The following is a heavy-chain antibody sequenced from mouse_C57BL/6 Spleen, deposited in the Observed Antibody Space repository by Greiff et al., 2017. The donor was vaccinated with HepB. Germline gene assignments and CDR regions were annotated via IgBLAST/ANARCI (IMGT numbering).Heavy chain of an antibody. J-gene: IGHJ2*01. V-gene: IGHV5-9*01. Sequence: DVHLVESGGGLVKPGGSLKLSCAASGFTFSSYTMSWVRQTPEKRLEWVATISGGGGNTYYPDSVKGRFTISRDNAKNTLYLQMSSLRSEDTALYYCAREPTGLFDYWGQGTTLTVSS. CDR3: AREPTGLFDY. CDR1: GFTFSSYT. D-gene: IGHD4-1*02. CDR2: ISGGGGNT.